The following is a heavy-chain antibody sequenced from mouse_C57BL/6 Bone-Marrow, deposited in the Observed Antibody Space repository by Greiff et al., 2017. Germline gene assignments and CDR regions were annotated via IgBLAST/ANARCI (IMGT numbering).Heavy chain of an antibody. J-gene: IGHJ1*03. CDR2: IYPGNSDT. CDR1: GYTFTSYW. D-gene: IGHD1-1*01. CDR3: RHYGSSFYWYFDV. V-gene: IGHV1-5*01. Sequence: VQLQQSGTVLARPGASVKMSCKTSGYTFTSYWMHWVKQRPGQGLEWIGAIYPGNSDTSYNQKFKGKAKLTAVTSASTAYMELSSLTNEDSAVYYCRHYGSSFYWYFDVWGTGTTVTVSS.